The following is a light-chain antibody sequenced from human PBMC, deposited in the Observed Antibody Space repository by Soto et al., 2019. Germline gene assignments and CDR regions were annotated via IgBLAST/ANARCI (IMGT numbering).Light chain of an antibody. V-gene: IGLV2-14*03. CDR3: ISDTDRQYYL. J-gene: IGLJ1*01. Sequence: QSALTQPASVSGSPGQSITISCSGTSSDIGSYNHVAWYQQFPGKSPKLMIYAVSDRPPGDSDRFSGSTSGITASLTISGLQTEYEADYYCISDTDRQYYLFGTGTKLTVL. CDR2: AVS. CDR1: SSDIGSYNH.